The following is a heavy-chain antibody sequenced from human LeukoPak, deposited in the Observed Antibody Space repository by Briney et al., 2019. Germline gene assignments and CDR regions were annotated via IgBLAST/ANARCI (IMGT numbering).Heavy chain of an antibody. CDR1: GGTFSSYA. Sequence: ASVKVSCKASGGTFSSYAISWVRQAPGQGLEWMGRIIPILGIANYAQKFQGRVTITADKSTSTAYMELCSLRSEDTAVYYCAREDDGGFDYWGQGTLVTVSS. V-gene: IGHV1-69*04. CDR3: AREDDGGFDY. J-gene: IGHJ4*02. D-gene: IGHD4-23*01. CDR2: IIPILGIA.